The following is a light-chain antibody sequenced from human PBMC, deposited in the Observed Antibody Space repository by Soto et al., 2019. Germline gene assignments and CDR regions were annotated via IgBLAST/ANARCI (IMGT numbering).Light chain of an antibody. CDR2: KAS. CDR3: QQYSTYPFT. CDR1: QSISSW. Sequence: DIPMTQSPSTQSASVGDRVTITCRASQSISSWLAWYQQKPGKAPKLLIYKASSLESGVPSRFSGSGSGTEFTLAISGLQPDDLAIYYCQQYSTYPFTFGPGTKVEIK. J-gene: IGKJ3*01. V-gene: IGKV1-5*03.